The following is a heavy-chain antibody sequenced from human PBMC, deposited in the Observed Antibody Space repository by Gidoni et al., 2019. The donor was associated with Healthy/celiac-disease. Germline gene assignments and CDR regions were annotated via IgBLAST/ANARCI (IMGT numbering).Heavy chain of an antibody. CDR2: ISSSSSYI. D-gene: IGHD3-22*01. J-gene: IGHJ3*02. CDR3: ARDTYYYDSSGYCLDI. CDR1: GFTFSSYS. V-gene: IGHV3-21*06. Sequence: EVQLVESGGGLVKPGGSLRLSCAASGFTFSSYSMNWVRQAPGKGLELVSSISSSSSYIYYADSVKCRFTISRDNAKNSLYLQMNSLRAEDTAVYYCARDTYYYDSSGYCLDIWGQGTMVTVSS.